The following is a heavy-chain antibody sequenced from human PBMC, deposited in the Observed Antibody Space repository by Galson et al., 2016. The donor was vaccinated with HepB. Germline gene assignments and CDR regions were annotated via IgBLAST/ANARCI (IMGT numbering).Heavy chain of an antibody. V-gene: IGHV1-24*01. D-gene: IGHD3-3*01. CDR3: TVRRGRYYGVWYVDL. CDR2: FDPDDGET. CDR1: GYTPSELS. J-gene: IGHJ2*01. Sequence: SVKVSCKVSGYTPSELSIHWVRQAPGKGLEWMAGFDPDDGETRYAQKFQGRLTMTEDPSTDTVYMDLRSLRSEETAVYYCTVRRGRYYGVWYVDLWGRGTLVTVSS.